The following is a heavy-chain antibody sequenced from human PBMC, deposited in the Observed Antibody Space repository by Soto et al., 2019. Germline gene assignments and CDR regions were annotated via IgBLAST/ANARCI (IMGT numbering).Heavy chain of an antibody. CDR3: AKDRGYSYGLSDY. CDR2: ISFDGSQK. J-gene: IGHJ4*02. V-gene: IGHV3-30*18. CDR1: GFIFSSYG. Sequence: QVQLVESGGGVVQPGRSLRLSCATSGFIFSSYGMHWVRQAPGKGLEWVAVISFDGSQKYYGDSVKGRFTISRDNSKNTLYLEMNSLRAEDTAVYYCAKDRGYSYGLSDYWGQGTLVTVSS. D-gene: IGHD5-18*01.